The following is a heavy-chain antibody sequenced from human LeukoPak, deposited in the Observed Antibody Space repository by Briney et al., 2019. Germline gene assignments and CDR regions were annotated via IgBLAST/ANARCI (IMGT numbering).Heavy chain of an antibody. D-gene: IGHD1-26*01. CDR3: ARVGLGYSGSYYGIDY. J-gene: IGHJ4*02. Sequence: ASVKVSCKASGYTFTSYGISWVRQAPGQGLEWMGWISAYNGNTNYAQKLQGRVTMTTDTSTSTAYMELRSLRSDDTAVYYCARVGLGYSGSYYGIDYWGQGTLVTVSS. CDR2: ISAYNGNT. CDR1: GYTFTSYG. V-gene: IGHV1-18*01.